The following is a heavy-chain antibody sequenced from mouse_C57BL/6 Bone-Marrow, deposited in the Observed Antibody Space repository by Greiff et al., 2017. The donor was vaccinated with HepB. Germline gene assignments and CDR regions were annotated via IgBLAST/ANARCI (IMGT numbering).Heavy chain of an antibody. CDR3: ARRGDFDY. V-gene: IGHV1-26*01. Sequence: VQLQQSGPELLKPGASVKISCKASGYTFTDYYMNWVKQSHGKSLEWIGDINPNNGGTSYNQKFKGKATLTVDKSSSTAYMELRSLTSEDSAVYYCARRGDFDYWGQGTTLTVSS. CDR1: GYTFTDYY. CDR2: INPNNGGT. J-gene: IGHJ2*01.